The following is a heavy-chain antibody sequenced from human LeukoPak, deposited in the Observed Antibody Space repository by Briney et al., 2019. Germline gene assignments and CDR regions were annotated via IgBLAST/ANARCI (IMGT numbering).Heavy chain of an antibody. CDR2: IYYSGST. D-gene: IGHD2-2*01. CDR1: GGSISSYY. V-gene: IGHV4-59*01. CDR3: ARVGIVVVPAAIPHFDY. J-gene: IGHJ4*02. Sequence: PSETLSLTCTVSGGSISSYYWSWIRQPPGKGREWIEYIYYSGSTNYNPSLKSRVTISVDTSKNQFSLKLSSVTAADTAVYYCARVGIVVVPAAIPHFDYWGQGTLVTVSS.